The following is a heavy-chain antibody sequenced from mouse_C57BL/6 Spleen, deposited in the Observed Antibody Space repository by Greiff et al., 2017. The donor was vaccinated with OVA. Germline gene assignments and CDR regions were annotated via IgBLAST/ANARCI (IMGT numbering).Heavy chain of an antibody. V-gene: IGHV2-5*01. D-gene: IGHD1-1*01. CDR2: IWRGGST. J-gene: IGHJ1*03. Sequence: QVQLQQSGPGLVQPSQSLSITCTVSGFSLTSYGVHWVRQSPGKGLEWLGVIWRGGSTDYNAAFMSRLSITKDNSKSQVFFKMNSLQADDTAIYYCAKNPFITTVVASWYFDVWGTGTTVTVSS. CDR3: AKNPFITTVVASWYFDV. CDR1: GFSLTSYG.